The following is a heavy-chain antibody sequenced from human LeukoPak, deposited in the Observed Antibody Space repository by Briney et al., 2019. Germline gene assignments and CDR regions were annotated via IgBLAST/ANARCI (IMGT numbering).Heavy chain of an antibody. D-gene: IGHD5-12*01. CDR2: IKSKTDGGTT. J-gene: IGHJ4*02. Sequence: GGSLRLSCAASGFTFSNASMSWVRQAPGKGLEWVRRIKSKTDGGTTDYAAPVKGRFTISRDDSKNTLYLQMNSLKTEDTAVYYCTTEYSGYDYFDYWGQGTLVTVSS. CDR1: GFTFSNAS. V-gene: IGHV3-15*01. CDR3: TTEYSGYDYFDY.